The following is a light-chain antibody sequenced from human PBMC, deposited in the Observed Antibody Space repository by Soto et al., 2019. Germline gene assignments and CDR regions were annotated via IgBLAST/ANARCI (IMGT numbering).Light chain of an antibody. CDR2: DVS. J-gene: IGLJ2*01. CDR1: NSDIGAYNY. CDR3: SSYTTTSTVV. V-gene: IGLV2-14*01. Sequence: QSALTQPASVSGSPGQSIAISCTGTNSDIGAYNYVSWYQQLPGRAPRLMIYDVSARPSGVSNRFSGSKSGNTASLTISGLQAEYEADYYCSSYTTTSTVVFGGGTKLTVL.